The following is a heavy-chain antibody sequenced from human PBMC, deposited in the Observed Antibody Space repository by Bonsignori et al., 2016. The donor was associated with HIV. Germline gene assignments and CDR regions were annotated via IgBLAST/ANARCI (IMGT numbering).Heavy chain of an antibody. CDR2: IYYYGST. V-gene: IGHV4-39*07. CDR3: ATVFXGLDLRPGYYFYYMDV. CDR1: GDSISSSRYH. J-gene: IGHJ6*03. D-gene: IGHD1-7*01. Sequence: QLQLQESGPGLVKPSETLSLTCTVSGDSISSSRYHWGWIRQPPGKGLEWIGTIYYYGSTYYSPSLKSRVTISLDTSKNQFSLKLTSVTAADTALYYCATVFXGLDLRPGYYFYYMDVWGKGTTVTVSS.